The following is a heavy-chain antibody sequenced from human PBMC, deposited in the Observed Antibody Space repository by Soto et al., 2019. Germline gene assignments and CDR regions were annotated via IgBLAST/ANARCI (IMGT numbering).Heavy chain of an antibody. J-gene: IGHJ4*02. D-gene: IGHD6-19*01. CDR3: AKDRKSGSGWYWDY. CDR2: ISGSGGST. CDR1: GFTFSTYA. Sequence: GGSLRLSCAASGFTFSTYAMSWVRQAPGKGLEWISGISGSGGSTYYADSVKGRFTISRDNSNNTLYLQMSSLRAEDTAVYYCAKDRKSGSGWYWDYWGQGTLVTVSS. V-gene: IGHV3-23*01.